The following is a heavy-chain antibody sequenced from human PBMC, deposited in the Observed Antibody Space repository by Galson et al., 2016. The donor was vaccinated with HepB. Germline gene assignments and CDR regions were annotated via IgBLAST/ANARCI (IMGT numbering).Heavy chain of an antibody. Sequence: SVKVSCKASGGTFSNYAISWVRQAPGQGLEWVGRIIPILDIANYAQRFQGSVTITADKSTSTAYMELSSLRSEDTAVYYCARGLGSGWFGVLNYWGQGTPITVSS. J-gene: IGHJ4*02. CDR1: GGTFSNYA. CDR2: IIPILDIA. D-gene: IGHD6-19*01. V-gene: IGHV1-69*04. CDR3: ARGLGSGWFGVLNY.